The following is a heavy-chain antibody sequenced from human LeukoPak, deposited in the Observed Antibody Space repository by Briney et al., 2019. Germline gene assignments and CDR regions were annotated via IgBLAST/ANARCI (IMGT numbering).Heavy chain of an antibody. V-gene: IGHV3-23*01. D-gene: IGHD3-3*01. J-gene: IGHJ5*02. CDR1: GFTFSTYA. CDR3: AIGDYYFSS. Sequence: HAGGSLRLSCAASGFTFSTYAMSWVRQAPGKGLEWVSSISSSSGLITYYADSVKGRFTISRDNSKNTLYLQMNSLRAEDRAIYYCAIGDYYFSSWGQGTLVTVSS. CDR2: ISSSSGLIT.